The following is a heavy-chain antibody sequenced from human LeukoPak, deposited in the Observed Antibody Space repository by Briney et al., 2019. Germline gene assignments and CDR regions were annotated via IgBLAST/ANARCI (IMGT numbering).Heavy chain of an antibody. D-gene: IGHD3-22*01. CDR3: AKDRIRRYYDSSGYPTQYYFDY. CDR2: IRYDGSNK. Sequence: QTGGSLRLSCAASGFTVSSNYMSWVRQAPGKGLEWVAFIRYDGSNKYYADSVKGRFTISRDNSKNTLYLQMNSLRAEDTAVYYCAKDRIRRYYDSSGYPTQYYFDYWGQGTLVTVSS. V-gene: IGHV3-30*02. CDR1: GFTVSSNY. J-gene: IGHJ4*02.